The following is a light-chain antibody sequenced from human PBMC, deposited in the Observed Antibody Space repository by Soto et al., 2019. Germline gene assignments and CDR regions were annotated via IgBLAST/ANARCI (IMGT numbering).Light chain of an antibody. CDR2: DAS. Sequence: EIVLTQSPATLSLSPGERATLSCRASQSVSSYLAWYQQKPGQAPRLLIYDASNRATGIRARFSGSGSGTDFTLTISSLEPEDSAVYYCQQCYDWPPLTFGGGTKVDIK. CDR3: QQCYDWPPLT. V-gene: IGKV3-11*01. J-gene: IGKJ4*01. CDR1: QSVSSY.